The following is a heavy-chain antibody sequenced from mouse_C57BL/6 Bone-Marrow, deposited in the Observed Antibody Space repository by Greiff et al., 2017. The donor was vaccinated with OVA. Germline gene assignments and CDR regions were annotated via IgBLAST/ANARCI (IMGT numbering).Heavy chain of an antibody. CDR2: ILPGSGST. V-gene: IGHV1-9*01. D-gene: IGHD2-2*01. J-gene: IGHJ4*01. Sequence: QVQLQQSGAELMKPGASVKLSCKATGYTFTGYWIEWVKQRPGHGLAWIGEILPGSGSTNYNEKFKGKATFTADTSSNTAYMQLSSLTTENSTIDDCARLVTTNVYYAMDYWGQGTSVTVSS. CDR1: GYTFTGYW. CDR3: ARLVTTNVYYAMDY.